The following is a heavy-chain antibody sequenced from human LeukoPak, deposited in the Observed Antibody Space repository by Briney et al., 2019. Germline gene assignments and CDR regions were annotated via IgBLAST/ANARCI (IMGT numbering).Heavy chain of an antibody. CDR1: GGSIRSYY. V-gene: IGHV4-59*04. D-gene: IGHD3-22*01. CDR3: ARAYYYDSSGYLILDY. J-gene: IGHJ4*02. Sequence: SETLSLTCSVSGGSIRSYYWSWIRQPPGKGLEWIGYIYYSGSTYYNPSLKSRVTISVDTSKNQFSLKLSSVTAADTAVYYCARAYYYDSSGYLILDYWGQGTLVTVSS. CDR2: IYYSGST.